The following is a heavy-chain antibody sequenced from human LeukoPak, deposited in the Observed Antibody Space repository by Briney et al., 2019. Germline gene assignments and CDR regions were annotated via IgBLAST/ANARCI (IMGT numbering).Heavy chain of an antibody. J-gene: IGHJ6*02. CDR1: GYTFTIYY. D-gene: IGHD3-22*01. Sequence: GASVKVSFKASGYTFTIYYMHWVRQAPGQGLEWMGIINPSGGSTSYAQKSQGGVTMTRDTSTSTVYMELSSLRSEDTAVYYCARDKRYYYDSSALRTYPVGSLYGMDVWGQGTTVTVSS. CDR2: INPSGGST. V-gene: IGHV1-46*01. CDR3: ARDKRYYYDSSALRTYPVGSLYGMDV.